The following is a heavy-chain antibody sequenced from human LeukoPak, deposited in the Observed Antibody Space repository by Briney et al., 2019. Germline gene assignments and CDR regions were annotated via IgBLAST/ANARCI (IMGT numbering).Heavy chain of an antibody. Sequence: SETLSLTCTVSGGSISSSSYYWDWIRQPPGKGLEWIGSIYYSGSTYYNPSLKSRVTISVDTSKNQFSLKLSSVTAADTAVYYCATEPGWRRRDGLDDYWGQGTLVTVSS. CDR1: GGSISSSSYY. CDR2: IYYSGST. D-gene: IGHD6-19*01. J-gene: IGHJ4*02. V-gene: IGHV4-39*01. CDR3: ATEPGWRRRDGLDDY.